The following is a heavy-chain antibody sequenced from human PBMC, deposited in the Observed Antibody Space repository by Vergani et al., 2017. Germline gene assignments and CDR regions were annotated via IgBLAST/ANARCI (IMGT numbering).Heavy chain of an antibody. V-gene: IGHV4-4*03. CDR1: GDSISSNNC. Sequence: QVQLQESGPGLVKPPGTLSLTCAVSGDSISSNNCWTWVRQHPGKGLEWIGYIYYSGSTYYNPSLKSRVTISVDTSKNQFSLKLSSVTAADTAVYYCATIGYRRWGYYFDYWGQGILVTVSS. J-gene: IGHJ4*02. CDR3: ATIGYRRWGYYFDY. CDR2: IYYSGST. D-gene: IGHD2-2*02.